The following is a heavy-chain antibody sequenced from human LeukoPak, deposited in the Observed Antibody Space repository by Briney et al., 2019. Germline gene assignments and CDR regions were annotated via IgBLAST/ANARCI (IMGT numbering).Heavy chain of an antibody. CDR2: MNPNSGNT. CDR1: GYTFTSYD. V-gene: IGHV1-8*01. D-gene: IGHD3-3*01. CDR3: ARVRYDFWSGYYGWFDP. J-gene: IGHJ5*02. Sequence: ASVKVSCKASGYTFTSYDINWVRQATGQGLEWMGWMNPNSGNTGYAQKFQGRVTMTRNTSISTAYMELSSLRSEDTAVYYCARVRYDFWSGYYGWFDPWGQGTLVTVSS.